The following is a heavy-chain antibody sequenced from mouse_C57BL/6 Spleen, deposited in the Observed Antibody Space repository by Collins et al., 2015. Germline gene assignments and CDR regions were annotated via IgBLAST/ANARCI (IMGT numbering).Heavy chain of an antibody. CDR1: GFTFSSYA. CDR3: ASPLYYGSSPFAY. Sequence: EVKLVESGGGLVKPGGSLKLSCAASGFTFSSYAMSWVRQTPEKRLEWVASISSGGSTYYPDSVKGRFTISRDNARNILYLQMSSLRSEDTAMYYCASPLYYGSSPFAYWGQGTLVTVSA. V-gene: IGHV5-6-5*01. D-gene: IGHD1-1*01. CDR2: ISSGGST. J-gene: IGHJ3*01.